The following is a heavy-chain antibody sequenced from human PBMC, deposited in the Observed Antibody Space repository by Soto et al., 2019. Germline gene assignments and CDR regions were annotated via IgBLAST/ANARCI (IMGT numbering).Heavy chain of an antibody. CDR2: LSSSSSYI. CDR3: ARDYYDSSGTQIMDV. Sequence: GGSLRLSCAASGFTFSTYSMNWVRQAPGKGLEWVSSLSSSSSYIYYADSVKGRFTISRDNAENSLYLQMNSLRAEDTAVYYCARDYYDSSGTQIMDVWGQGTTVTVSS. CDR1: GFTFSTYS. D-gene: IGHD3-22*01. J-gene: IGHJ6*02. V-gene: IGHV3-21*01.